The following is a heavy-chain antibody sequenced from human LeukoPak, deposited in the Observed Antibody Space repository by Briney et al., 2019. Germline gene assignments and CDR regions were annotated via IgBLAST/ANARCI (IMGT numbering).Heavy chain of an antibody. CDR1: GFTFSSYS. CDR3: VAGSGWRFDY. Sequence: QAGGSLRLSCAASGFTFSSYSMNWVRQAPGKGLEWVSYISSSSSTIYYADSVKGRFTISRDNAKNSLYVQMNSLRVEDTAVYYCVAGSGWRFDYWGQGTLVTVSS. V-gene: IGHV3-48*04. J-gene: IGHJ4*02. CDR2: ISSSSSTI. D-gene: IGHD6-19*01.